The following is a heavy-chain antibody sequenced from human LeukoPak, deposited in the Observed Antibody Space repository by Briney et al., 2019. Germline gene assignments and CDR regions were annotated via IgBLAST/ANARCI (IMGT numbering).Heavy chain of an antibody. J-gene: IGHJ4*02. D-gene: IGHD6-25*01. V-gene: IGHV3-30*04. CDR2: IADDGKDK. CDR1: GFTFSTYP. Sequence: PGGSLRLSCAASGFTFSTYPMHWVRQAPGKGLEWVAVIADDGKDKHYVESVKGRFTISRDNSKNTLYLQMNSLRLEDTAVYYCARGRHIAAAGYYFDYWGQGTLVTVSS. CDR3: ARGRHIAAAGYYFDY.